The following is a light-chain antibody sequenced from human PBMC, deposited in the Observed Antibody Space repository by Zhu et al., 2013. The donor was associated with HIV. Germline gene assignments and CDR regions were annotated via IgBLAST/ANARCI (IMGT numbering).Light chain of an antibody. Sequence: QSALTQAASMSGSPGQSITISCTGTSSDVGSYNLVSWYQQHPGKAPKLMIYDVSKRPSGVSNRFSGSKSGNTASLTISGLQAEDEADYYCCSYTGSSTYVFGTGTKVTVL. CDR1: SSDVGSYNL. CDR3: CSYTGSSTYV. CDR2: DVS. J-gene: IGLJ1*01. V-gene: IGLV2-23*02.